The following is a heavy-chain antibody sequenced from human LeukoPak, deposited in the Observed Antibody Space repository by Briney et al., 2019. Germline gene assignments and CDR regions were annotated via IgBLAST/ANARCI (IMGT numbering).Heavy chain of an antibody. V-gene: IGHV4-4*09. CDR2: IYTSGST. J-gene: IGHJ3*02. Sequence: SETLSLTCTVSGSISGYYWSWIRQPPGKGLEWIGYIYTSGSTNYNPSLKSRVTISVDTSKNQFSLDLSSVTAADTAVYYCARQKCTSTSCLTKNAFDIWGQGTMVTVSS. CDR1: GSISGYY. D-gene: IGHD2-2*01. CDR3: ARQKCTSTSCLTKNAFDI.